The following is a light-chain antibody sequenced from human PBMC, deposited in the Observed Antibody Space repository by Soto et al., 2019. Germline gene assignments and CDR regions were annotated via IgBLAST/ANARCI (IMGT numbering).Light chain of an antibody. V-gene: IGKV1-5*01. Sequence: DIQMTLSPSTLSASVAYIFTTTCLASRSISSWLAWYQQKPGKAPKLLIYDASSLESGVPSRFSGSGSGTEFTLTISSLQPDDFATYYCQQYNSYWTFGQGTKGDIK. J-gene: IGKJ1*01. CDR1: RSISSW. CDR2: DAS. CDR3: QQYNSYWT.